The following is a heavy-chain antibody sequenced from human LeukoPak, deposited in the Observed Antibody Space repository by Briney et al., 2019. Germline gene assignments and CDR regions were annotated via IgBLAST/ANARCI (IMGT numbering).Heavy chain of an antibody. CDR3: ARSGGGWLLLPEDY. D-gene: IGHD3-22*01. V-gene: IGHV4-39*01. CDR1: GGSISSSSYY. J-gene: IGHJ4*02. CDR2: IYYSGST. Sequence: SETLSLTCTVSGGSISSSSYYWGWIRQPPGKGLEWIGSIYYSGSTYYNPSLKSRVTISVDTSKNQFSLKLSSVTAADTAVYYWARSGGGWLLLPEDYWGQGNLVNVSS.